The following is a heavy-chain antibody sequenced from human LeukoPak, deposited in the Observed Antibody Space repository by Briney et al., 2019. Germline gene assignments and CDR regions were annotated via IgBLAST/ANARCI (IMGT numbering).Heavy chain of an antibody. V-gene: IGHV1-8*01. D-gene: IGHD4-17*01. Sequence: ASVKVSCKASGYTFTSYGINWVRQATGQGLEWMGWMNPNSGNTGYAQKFQGRVTMTRNTSISTAYMELSSLRSEDTAVYYCARGRDGDYDSDYWGQGTLVTVSS. CDR3: ARGRDGDYDSDY. J-gene: IGHJ4*02. CDR2: MNPNSGNT. CDR1: GYTFTSYG.